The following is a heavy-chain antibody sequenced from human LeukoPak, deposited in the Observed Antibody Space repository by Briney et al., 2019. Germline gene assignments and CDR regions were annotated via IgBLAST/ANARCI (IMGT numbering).Heavy chain of an antibody. CDR3: ARRIAVAGRGFDY. CDR1: GFTFSSYA. CDR2: ISGSGGST. V-gene: IGHV3-23*01. D-gene: IGHD6-19*01. Sequence: GGSLRLSCAASGFTFSSYAMSWVRQAPGKGLEWVSAISGSGGSTYYADSVKGRFTISRDNSKNTLYLQMNSLRAEDTAVYYCARRIAVAGRGFDYWGQGTLVTVSS. J-gene: IGHJ4*02.